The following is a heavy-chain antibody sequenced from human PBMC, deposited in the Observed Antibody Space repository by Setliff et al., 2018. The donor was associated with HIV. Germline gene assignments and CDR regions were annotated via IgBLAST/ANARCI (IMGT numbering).Heavy chain of an antibody. D-gene: IGHD6-19*01. V-gene: IGHV4-38-2*01. CDR3: ATLHSSGWPYYSDY. CDR1: GYSISSGYY. CDR2: IYHSGST. J-gene: IGHJ4*02. Sequence: PSEILSLTCAVSGYSISSGYYWGWIRQPPGKGLEWIGSIYHSGSTYYSPSLKSRVTISEDTSKNQFSLKLSSVTAADTAVYYCATLHSSGWPYYSDYWGQGILVTVSS.